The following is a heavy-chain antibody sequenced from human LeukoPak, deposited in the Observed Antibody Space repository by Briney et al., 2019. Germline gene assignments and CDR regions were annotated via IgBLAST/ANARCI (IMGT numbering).Heavy chain of an antibody. Sequence: ASVKLSCNSSGYTFSSNDFNWVRHPTGPGLEWMGWMKPNSGDTAYSHKFQGRRTTIRKNTINNAYMQMSSLISAATAVYYYASGVRGGDRFDPWGQGTLVTVSS. D-gene: IGHD3-16*01. CDR3: ASGVRGGDRFDP. V-gene: IGHV1-8*01. J-gene: IGHJ5*02. CDR2: MKPNSGDT. CDR1: GYTFSSND.